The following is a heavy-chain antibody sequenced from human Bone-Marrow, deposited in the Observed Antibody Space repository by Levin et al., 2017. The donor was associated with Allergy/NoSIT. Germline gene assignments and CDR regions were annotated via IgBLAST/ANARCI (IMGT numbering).Heavy chain of an antibody. V-gene: IGHV4-59*01. CDR3: ARGYYGSGSYLGH. Sequence: SETLSLTCTVSGGSISSYYWSWIRQPPGKGLEWIGYIYYSGSTNYNPSLKSRVTISVDTSKNQFSLKLSSVTAADTAVYYCARGYYGSGSYLGHWGQGTLVTVSS. CDR2: IYYSGST. J-gene: IGHJ4*02. CDR1: GGSISSYY. D-gene: IGHD3-10*01.